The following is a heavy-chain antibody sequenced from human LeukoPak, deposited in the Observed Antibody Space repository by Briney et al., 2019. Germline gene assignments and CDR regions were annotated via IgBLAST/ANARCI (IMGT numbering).Heavy chain of an antibody. Sequence: SVKVSCKASGGTSSSYAISWVRQAPGQGLEWMGGIIPIFGTANYAQKFQGRVTITADESTSTAYMELSSLRSEDTAVYYCARDRTISPIWFDPWGQGTLVTVSS. J-gene: IGHJ5*02. D-gene: IGHD3-3*01. CDR2: IIPIFGTA. V-gene: IGHV1-69*13. CDR3: ARDRTISPIWFDP. CDR1: GGTSSSYA.